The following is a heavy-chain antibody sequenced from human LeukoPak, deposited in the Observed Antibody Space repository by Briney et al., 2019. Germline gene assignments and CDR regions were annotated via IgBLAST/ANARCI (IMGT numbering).Heavy chain of an antibody. V-gene: IGHV4-4*02. D-gene: IGHD3-10*01. Sequence: SGTLSLTCGVSGGSITSTNYWTWVRQPPGKGLEWIGEVNLQGSTNYNPSLMGRVAISVDMSENHISLQLTSVTAADTAVYYCAREDLTRMVRGVIRENYWGQGTLVTVSS. CDR2: VNLQGST. J-gene: IGHJ4*02. CDR3: AREDLTRMVRGVIRENY. CDR1: GGSITSTNY.